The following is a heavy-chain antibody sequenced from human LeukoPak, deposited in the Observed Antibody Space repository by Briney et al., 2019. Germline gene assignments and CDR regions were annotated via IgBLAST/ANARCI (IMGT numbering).Heavy chain of an antibody. V-gene: IGHV3-66*02. CDR2: IYSGGST. CDR1: GFTVSSNY. J-gene: IGHJ6*03. CDR3: ARARPYYYYYMDV. Sequence: GRSLRLSCAASGFTVSSNYMSWVRQAPGKGLEWVSVIYSGGSTYYADSVKGRFTISRDNSKNTLYLQMNSLRAEDTAVYYCARARPYYYYYMDVWGKGTTVTVSS.